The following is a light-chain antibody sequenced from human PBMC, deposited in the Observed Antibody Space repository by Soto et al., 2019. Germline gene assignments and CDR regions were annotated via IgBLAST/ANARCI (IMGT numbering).Light chain of an antibody. CDR3: SSYAGSNNLV. V-gene: IGLV2-8*01. Sequence: QSALTQPPSASGSPGQSVTISCTGTSSDVGGYNYVSWYQQHPGKAPKLMIYEVNKRPSGVPDRFAGSKSVNTASLTVSGLQADDEADYYCSSYAGSNNLVFGGGTKLTVL. J-gene: IGLJ2*01. CDR1: SSDVGGYNY. CDR2: EVN.